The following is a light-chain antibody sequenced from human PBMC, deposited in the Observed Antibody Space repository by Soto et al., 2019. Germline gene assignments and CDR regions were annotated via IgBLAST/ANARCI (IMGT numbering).Light chain of an antibody. J-gene: IGKJ2*01. CDR3: QQYISSPLMYS. CDR2: GAS. Sequence: VWTQSPGTLSLSPGERATLSCRASQSVSSSLAGYQKKPGQAPRLLIYGASRRATGIPDRFSGSGSGTDFTLTISRLEPEDFAVYYCQQYISSPLMYSFGQGPKLEIK. V-gene: IGKV3-20*01. CDR1: QSVSSS.